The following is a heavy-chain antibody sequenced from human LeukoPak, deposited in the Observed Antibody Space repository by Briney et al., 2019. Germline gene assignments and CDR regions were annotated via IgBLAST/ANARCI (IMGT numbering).Heavy chain of an antibody. D-gene: IGHD3-22*01. V-gene: IGHV4-39*07. J-gene: IGHJ4*02. CDR2: IYYSGST. CDR1: GGSISSSSYY. Sequence: SETLSLTCTVSGGSISSSSYYWGWVRQPPGKGLEWVGSIYYSGSTYYNPSLKSRVTISVDTSKNQFSLKLSSVTAADTAVYYCARGRRLVVHRPSVFDYWGQGTLVTVSS. CDR3: ARGRRLVVHRPSVFDY.